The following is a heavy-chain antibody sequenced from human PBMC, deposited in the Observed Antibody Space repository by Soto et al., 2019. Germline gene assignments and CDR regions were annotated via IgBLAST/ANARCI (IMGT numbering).Heavy chain of an antibody. D-gene: IGHD6-6*01. CDR2: ICYSGST. CDR1: GGSISSGGYY. J-gene: IGHJ5*02. CDR3: ARDRRNWFDP. Sequence: SETLSLTCTVSGGSISSGGYYWSWIRQHPGKGLEWIGYICYSGSTYYNPSLKSRVTISVDTSKNQFSLKLSSVTAADTAVYYCARDRRNWFDPWGQGTLVTVSS. V-gene: IGHV4-31*03.